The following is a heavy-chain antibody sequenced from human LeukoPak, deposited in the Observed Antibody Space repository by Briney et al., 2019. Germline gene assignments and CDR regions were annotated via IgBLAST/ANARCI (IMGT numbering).Heavy chain of an antibody. J-gene: IGHJ5*02. D-gene: IGHD1-26*01. CDR1: GYIFTNHY. CDR3: ARFTGGGWFDP. V-gene: IGHV1-46*01. CDR2: INPSGIST. Sequence: ASVKVSCKSSGYIFTNHYMHWVRQAPGQGLEWMGLINPSGISTLYAEKFRGRIIMTRDMSTATDYMELSSLRSEDTAVYYCARFTGGGWFDPWGQGTLVTVSS.